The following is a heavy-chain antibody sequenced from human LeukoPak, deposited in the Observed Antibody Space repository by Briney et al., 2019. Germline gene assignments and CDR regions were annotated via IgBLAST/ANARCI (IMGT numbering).Heavy chain of an antibody. CDR2: IYYRGDI. CDR1: DGSIRTYY. Sequence: SETLSLTCSVSDGSIRTYYWSWIRQSPGQGLEWIGNIYYRGDINYNPSLKSRVIISIDTSKNQFSLKVTSLTAADTAVYYCAKRDAQRISGSYFFDYWGQGTLVTVSS. D-gene: IGHD3-10*01. CDR3: AKRDAQRISGSYFFDY. J-gene: IGHJ4*02. V-gene: IGHV4-59*03.